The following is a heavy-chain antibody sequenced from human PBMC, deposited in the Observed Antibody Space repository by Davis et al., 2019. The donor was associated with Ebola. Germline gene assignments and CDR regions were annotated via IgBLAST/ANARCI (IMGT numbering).Heavy chain of an antibody. J-gene: IGHJ6*02. CDR3: ARGTNDYGDVHYYYGMDV. V-gene: IGHV3-7*04. Sequence: ETLSLTCTVSGGSISSSSYYWGWIRQAPGKGLEWVANIKQDGSEKYYVDSVKGRFTISRDNAKNSLYLQMNSLRAEDTAVYYCARGTNDYGDVHYYYGMDVWGQGTTVTVSS. CDR2: IKQDGSEK. D-gene: IGHD4-17*01. CDR1: GGSISSSSYY.